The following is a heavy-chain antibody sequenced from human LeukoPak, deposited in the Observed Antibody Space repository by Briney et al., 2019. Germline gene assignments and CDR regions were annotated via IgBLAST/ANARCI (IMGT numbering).Heavy chain of an antibody. J-gene: IGHJ3*02. Sequence: GESLKISCKGSGYSFTSYWIGWVRQMPGKGLEWMGIIYPGDSDTRYSPSFQGQVTISADKSTSTAYLRWSSLKASDTAMYYCARGRTVTGGAFDIWGQGTMVTVSS. CDR3: ARGRTVTGGAFDI. CDR2: IYPGDSDT. V-gene: IGHV5-51*01. CDR1: GYSFTSYW. D-gene: IGHD4-11*01.